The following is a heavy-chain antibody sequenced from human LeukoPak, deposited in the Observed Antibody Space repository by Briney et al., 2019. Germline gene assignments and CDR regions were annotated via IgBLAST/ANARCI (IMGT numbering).Heavy chain of an antibody. D-gene: IGHD6-19*01. Sequence: SETLSLTCTVSGGSISGYYWSWIRQPPGQGLEWIGYIYHSGSTNYNPTLKSRVTISVDTSKNEFSLKLSSVTAADTAVYYCARSEWLGSGWGGEVWGQGTLVTVSS. CDR3: ARSEWLGSGWGGEV. J-gene: IGHJ4*02. V-gene: IGHV4-59*08. CDR1: GGSISGYY. CDR2: IYHSGST.